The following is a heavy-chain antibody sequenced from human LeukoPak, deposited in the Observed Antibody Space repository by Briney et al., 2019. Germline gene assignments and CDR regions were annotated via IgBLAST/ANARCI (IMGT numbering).Heavy chain of an antibody. V-gene: IGHV4-34*01. Sequence: SETLSLTCAVCGGPFSGYYWSWIRQPPGKGLEWIGEINHSGSTYYNPSLKSRVTISVDTSKNQFSLKLSSVTAADTAVYYCAAYGTIFGVVIDYWGQGTLVTVSS. D-gene: IGHD3-3*01. CDR3: AAYGTIFGVVIDY. J-gene: IGHJ4*02. CDR1: GGPFSGYY. CDR2: INHSGST.